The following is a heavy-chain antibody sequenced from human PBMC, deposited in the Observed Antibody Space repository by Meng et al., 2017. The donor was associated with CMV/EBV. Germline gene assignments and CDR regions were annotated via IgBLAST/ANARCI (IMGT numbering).Heavy chain of an antibody. V-gene: IGHV1-46*01. CDR1: GYTLIHYW. J-gene: IGHJ2*01. D-gene: IGHD2-2*01. Sequence: ASVKVSCKASGYTLIHYWMHWVRQAPGQGLEWVGIINPSGGSTTYAQKFQGRVVLTRDTSTSTVYMDLSSLRSEDRAVYYCARSGSTTSQQPGYFDLWGRGTLVTVSS. CDR3: ARSGSTTSQQPGYFDL. CDR2: INPSGGST.